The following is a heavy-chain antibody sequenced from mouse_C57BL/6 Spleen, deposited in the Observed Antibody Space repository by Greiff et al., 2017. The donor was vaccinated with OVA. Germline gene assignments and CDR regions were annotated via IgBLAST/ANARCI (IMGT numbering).Heavy chain of an antibody. J-gene: IGHJ2*01. V-gene: IGHV1-19*01. D-gene: IGHD2-1*01. CDR2: INPYNGGT. CDR1: GYTFTDYY. Sequence: EVQLQQSGPVLVKPGASVKMSCKASGYTFTDYYMNWVKQSHGKSLEWIGVINPYNGGTSYNQKFKGKATLNVDKSSSTAYMELNSLTSEDSAVYYCARGGGNYYFDYWGQGTTLTVSS. CDR3: ARGGGNYYFDY.